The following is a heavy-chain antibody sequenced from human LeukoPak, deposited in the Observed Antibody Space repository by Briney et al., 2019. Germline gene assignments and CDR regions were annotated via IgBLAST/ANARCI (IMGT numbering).Heavy chain of an antibody. CDR1: GFTFSDHY. V-gene: IGHV3-72*01. J-gene: IGHJ4*02. CDR3: ARATFFAYYFDS. D-gene: IGHD3-16*01. Sequence: GGSLRLSCAASGFTFSDHYMDWVRQAPGKGLEWVGRSRDKANSYTTEYAASVKGRFTISRDDSKNSVYLEMNSLRAEDTAVYFCARATFFAYYFDSRGQGTLVTVSS. CDR2: SRDKANSYTT.